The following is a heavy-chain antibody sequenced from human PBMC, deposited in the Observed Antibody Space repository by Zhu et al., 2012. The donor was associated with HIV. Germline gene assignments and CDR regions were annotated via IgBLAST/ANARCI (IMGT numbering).Heavy chain of an antibody. J-gene: IGHJ4*02. CDR1: GGSISSGDYY. V-gene: IGHV4-30-4*08. CDR3: ARGSWRYSYVN. D-gene: IGHD5-18*01. Sequence: QVQLQESGPGLVKPSQTLSLTCTVSGGSISSGDYYWSWIRQPPGRGLKWIGYIYHSGNTYYNPSLKSRLNMSVDTPKNQFSLRLSSVTAADTAVYYCARGSWRYSYVNWGQGTLVTVSS. CDR2: IYHSGNT.